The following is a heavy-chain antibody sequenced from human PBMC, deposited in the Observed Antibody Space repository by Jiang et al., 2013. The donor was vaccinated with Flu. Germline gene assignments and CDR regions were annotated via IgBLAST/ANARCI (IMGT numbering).Heavy chain of an antibody. V-gene: IGHV1-2*02. CDR2: INPKTGAT. D-gene: IGHD3-3*01. CDR3: ARLGTFGD. J-gene: IGHJ4*02. Sequence: SGAEVKKPGASVKVSCKASGYTFTAHYIHWVRQAPGQGLEWMGWINPKTGATNYTQKFQDRVVLTSDTSISTAYLDLARLGSDDTAVYYCARLGTFGDWGQGTLVTVSS. CDR1: GYTFTAHY.